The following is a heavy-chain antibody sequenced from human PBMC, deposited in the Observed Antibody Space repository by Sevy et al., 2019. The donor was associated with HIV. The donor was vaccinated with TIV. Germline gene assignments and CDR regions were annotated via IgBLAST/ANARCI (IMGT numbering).Heavy chain of an antibody. V-gene: IGHV3-33*08. D-gene: IGHD4-17*01. CDR2: IWFDGSNT. J-gene: IGHJ4*02. Sequence: GGSLRLSCAASGFTFGSYAMHWVRQAPGKGLEWVAVIWFDGSNTYYADSVKGRFTISRDIAKNTLHLQMNSLRAEDTAVYYCARDLEFYDYGDYGPAFMPDYWGQGTLVTVSS. CDR1: GFTFGSYA. CDR3: ARDLEFYDYGDYGPAFMPDY.